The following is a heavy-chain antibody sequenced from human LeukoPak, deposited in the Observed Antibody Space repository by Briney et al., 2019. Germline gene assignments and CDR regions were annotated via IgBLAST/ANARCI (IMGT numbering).Heavy chain of an antibody. CDR2: INPNSGGT. Sequence: GASVKVSCKASGYTFTGYYMHWVRQAPGQGLEWMGWINPNSGGTNYAQKFQGRVTMTRDTSISTAYMELSRLRSDDTAVYYCARVRGRYYDSSGYSNYFDYWGQGTLVTVSS. D-gene: IGHD3-22*01. J-gene: IGHJ4*02. CDR1: GYTFTGYY. CDR3: ARVRGRYYDSSGYSNYFDY. V-gene: IGHV1-2*02.